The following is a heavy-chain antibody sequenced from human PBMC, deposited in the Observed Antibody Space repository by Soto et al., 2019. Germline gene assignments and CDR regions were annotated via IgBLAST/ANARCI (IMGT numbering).Heavy chain of an antibody. CDR3: ARGRGLYHHYFGIDV. CDR2: INHSGST. CDR1: GGSFSNYY. Sequence: SETLSLTCGVYGGSFSNYYWSWIRQPPGKGLEWIGEINHSGSTNYNPSLESRVSISVDTSKRQFSLKLYSVTAADTAVYYCARGRGLYHHYFGIDVPDQGTTVTVSS. V-gene: IGHV4-34*01. J-gene: IGHJ6*02.